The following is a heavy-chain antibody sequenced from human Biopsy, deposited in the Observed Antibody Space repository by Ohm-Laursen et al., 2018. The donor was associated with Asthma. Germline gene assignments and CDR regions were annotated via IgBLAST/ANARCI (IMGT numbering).Heavy chain of an antibody. CDR1: GDILNSFG. CDR3: ARGGYYGDRRYHNGLDV. J-gene: IGHJ6*02. Sequence: SVKVSCKAHGDILNSFGIKWVRKAPGQGLEWMGGVIPIYGTTHTAQKFQGRVTITADESTSTAYMELTSLRKEDTAVYYCARGGYYGDRRYHNGLDVWGQGTTVTVSS. CDR2: VIPIYGTT. V-gene: IGHV1-69*01. D-gene: IGHD4-17*01.